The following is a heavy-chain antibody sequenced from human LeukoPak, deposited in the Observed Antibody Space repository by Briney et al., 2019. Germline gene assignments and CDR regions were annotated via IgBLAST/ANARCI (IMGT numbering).Heavy chain of an antibody. V-gene: IGHV3-23*01. Sequence: GGSLRLSCAASGFTFSSYAMSWVRQAPGKGLEWVSAISGSGGSTYYADSVKGRFTISRDNSKNTLYLQMNSPRAEDTAVYYCAKVGRASPSAVYYFDYWGQGTLVTVSS. D-gene: IGHD1-26*01. CDR1: GFTFSSYA. CDR3: AKVGRASPSAVYYFDY. J-gene: IGHJ4*02. CDR2: ISGSGGST.